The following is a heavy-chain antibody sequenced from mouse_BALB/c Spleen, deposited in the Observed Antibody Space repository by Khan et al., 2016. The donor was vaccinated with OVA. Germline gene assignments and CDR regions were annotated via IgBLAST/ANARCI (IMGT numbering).Heavy chain of an antibody. V-gene: IGHV14-3*02. CDR2: IDPANGNT. D-gene: IGHD1-1*01. J-gene: IGHJ2*01. CDR1: GFNITDTY. Sequence: VQLQQSGAELVKPGASVKLSCTASGFNITDTYMHWVKQRPEQGLEWIGRIDPANGNTKYDPKFQGKATITADTSSNTAYLQLSSLTSEGTAVYYCATYFFGSSRYFDYWGQGTTLTVSS. CDR3: ATYFFGSSRYFDY.